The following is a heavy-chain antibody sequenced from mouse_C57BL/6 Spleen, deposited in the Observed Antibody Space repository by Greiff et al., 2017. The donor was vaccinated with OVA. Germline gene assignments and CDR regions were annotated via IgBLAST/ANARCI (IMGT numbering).Heavy chain of an antibody. CDR2: IYWDDDK. CDR3: AWLTTVVEGWYFDV. J-gene: IGHJ1*03. D-gene: IGHD1-1*01. V-gene: IGHV8-12*01. Sequence: QVTLKESGPGILQSSQTLSLTCSFSGFSLSTSGMGVSWIRQPSGKGLEWLAHIYWDDDKRYNPSLKSRLTISKDTSRNQVFLKITSVDTADTATYYCAWLTTVVEGWYFDVWGTGTTVTVSS. CDR1: GFSLSTSGMG.